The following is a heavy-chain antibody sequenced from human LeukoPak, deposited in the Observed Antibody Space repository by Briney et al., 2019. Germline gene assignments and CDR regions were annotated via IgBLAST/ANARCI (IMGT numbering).Heavy chain of an antibody. V-gene: IGHV4-59*08. CDR2: IYYSGST. CDR3: ARRPIVGSTGFYFDP. Sequence: SETLSLTCTVSGGSISSYYWSWIRQPPGKGLEWIGYIYYSGSTNYNPSLKSRVTISVDTSKNQFSLKLASLTAADTAVYYCARRPIVGSTGFYFDPWGPGTLVTVSS. D-gene: IGHD1-26*01. J-gene: IGHJ5*02. CDR1: GGSISSYY.